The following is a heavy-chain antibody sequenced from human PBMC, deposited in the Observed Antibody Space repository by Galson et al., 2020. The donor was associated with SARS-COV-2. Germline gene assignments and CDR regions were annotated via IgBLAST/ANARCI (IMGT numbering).Heavy chain of an antibody. V-gene: IGHV4-34*01. CDR3: AGEEKFFLVVTATRMCYFDY. CDR2: INSSGST. CDR1: GGSFSGYY. Sequence: SETMSLTCAVYGGSFSGYYWSWIRQPPGKGLEWIGEINSSGSTNYNPTLKRRATISVDTSKNHFSLKLSSVTAADPAVYYGAGEEKFFLVVTATRMCYFDYWGGGTLATVSS. D-gene: IGHD2-21*02. J-gene: IGHJ4*02.